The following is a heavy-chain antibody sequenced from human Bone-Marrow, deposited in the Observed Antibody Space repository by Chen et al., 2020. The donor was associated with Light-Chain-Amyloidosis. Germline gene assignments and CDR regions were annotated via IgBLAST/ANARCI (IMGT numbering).Heavy chain of an antibody. CDR3: ARGPIAAAFVGYFDY. CDR1: GFTFSSDE. J-gene: IGHJ4*02. CDR2: ISSSGSTI. Sequence: EVQLVESGGGLVQPGGSLILSCSASGFTFSSDEMNWVRQATGKGLEWVSYISSSGSTIYYADSVKGRFTISRDNAKNSLYLQMNSLRAEDTAVYYCARGPIAAAFVGYFDYWGQGTLVTVSS. D-gene: IGHD6-13*01. V-gene: IGHV3-48*03.